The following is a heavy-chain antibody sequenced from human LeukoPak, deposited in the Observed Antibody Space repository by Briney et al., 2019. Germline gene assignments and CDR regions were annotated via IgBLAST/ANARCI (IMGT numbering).Heavy chain of an antibody. CDR3: ARESSYGGKTLGY. Sequence: GGSLSSSGEAPGFTFSTYGWGWVGQAPGKGRGGWANINQDGSEKYYVDSVKGRFTISRDNAKNSLYLQMNSLRAEDTAVYYCARESSYGGKTLGYWGQGTLVTVSS. V-gene: IGHV3-7*01. J-gene: IGHJ4*02. D-gene: IGHD4-23*01. CDR2: INQDGSEK. CDR1: GFTFSTYG.